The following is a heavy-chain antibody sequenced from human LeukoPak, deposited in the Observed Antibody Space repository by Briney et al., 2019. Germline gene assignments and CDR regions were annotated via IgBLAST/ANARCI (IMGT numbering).Heavy chain of an antibody. V-gene: IGHV3-23*01. CDR1: GFTFSSYA. Sequence: PGGSLRLSCAASGFTFSSYAMSWVRQAPGKGLEWVSAISGSGGSTYYADSVKGQFTISRDNSKNTLYLQMNSLRAEDTAVYYCASPSGAGWLAPHYYYYYGMDVWGQGTTVTVSS. CDR2: ISGSGGST. CDR3: ASPSGAGWLAPHYYYYYGMDV. D-gene: IGHD6-19*01. J-gene: IGHJ6*02.